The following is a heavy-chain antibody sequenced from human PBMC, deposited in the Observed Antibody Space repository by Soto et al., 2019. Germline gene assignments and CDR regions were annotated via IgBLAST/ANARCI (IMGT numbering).Heavy chain of an antibody. CDR2: IYYSGST. J-gene: IGHJ6*02. V-gene: IGHV4-59*01. D-gene: IGHD6-13*01. CDR3: ARDHVAAALGGYYYYYYGMDV. CDR1: GGSISSYY. Sequence: SETLSLTCTVSGGSISSYYWSWIRQPPGKGLEWIGYIYYSGSTNYNPSLKSRVTISVDTSKNQFSLKLSSVTAADTAVYYCARDHVAAALGGYYYYYYGMDVWGQGTTVTVSS.